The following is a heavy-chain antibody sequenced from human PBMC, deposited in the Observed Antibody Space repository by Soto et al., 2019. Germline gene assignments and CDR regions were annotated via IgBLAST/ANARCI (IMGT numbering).Heavy chain of an antibody. CDR1: GFAFRNYG. D-gene: IGHD3-9*01. CDR3: AKDTFDVPPGFDY. Sequence: EVQLLGSGGGLVHPGGSLRLSCAASGFAFRNYGMSWVRQAPGKGLKWVSTISGSGGSTYYADSVKGRFTISRDNSKNTLYLQMNSLRAEDTAIYYCAKDTFDVPPGFDYWGQGTMVIVSS. CDR2: ISGSGGST. J-gene: IGHJ4*02. V-gene: IGHV3-23*01.